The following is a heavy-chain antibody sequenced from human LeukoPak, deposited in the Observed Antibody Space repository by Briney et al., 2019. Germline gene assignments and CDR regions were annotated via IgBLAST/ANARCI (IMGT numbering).Heavy chain of an antibody. CDR1: GGSISTYH. CDR3: ARDKQHSYGRYFDH. J-gene: IGHJ4*02. D-gene: IGHD5-18*01. Sequence: SETLSLTCSVSGGSISTYHWNWLRKPPGKGLEWIGYMQSTGNSKYSPSLKSRVAIFVDTSKNQVVLNLNSVTAADTAVYYCARDKQHSYGRYFDHWGQGMLVTVSS. CDR2: MQSTGNS. V-gene: IGHV4-59*01.